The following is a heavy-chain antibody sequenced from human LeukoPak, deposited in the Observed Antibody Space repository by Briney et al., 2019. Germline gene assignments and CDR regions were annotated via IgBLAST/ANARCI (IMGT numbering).Heavy chain of an antibody. CDR1: GFTFSSYA. V-gene: IGHV3-48*01. CDR2: ISSSSSTI. J-gene: IGHJ4*02. Sequence: PGGSLRLSCAASGFTFSSYAMHWVRQAPGKGLEWVSFISSSSSTIYYADSVKGRFTISRDNAKNSLYLQMNSLRADDTAVYYCAKLISPYDYWGQGTLVLVSS. CDR3: AKLISPYDY. D-gene: IGHD5-24*01.